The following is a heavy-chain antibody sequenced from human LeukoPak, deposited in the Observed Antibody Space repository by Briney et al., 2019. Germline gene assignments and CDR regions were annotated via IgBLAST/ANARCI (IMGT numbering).Heavy chain of an antibody. D-gene: IGHD3-10*01. J-gene: IGHJ5*02. V-gene: IGHV1-8*01. CDR1: GYTFNSYD. CDR2: MNPNTGNT. CDR3: ARGGAGTYYKRDGWFDP. Sequence: ASVKVSCEASGYTFNSYDINWVRQATGQGLEWMGWMNPNTGNTGYGERFQGRVTMTRDNSISTAYMELNSLTSEDTAVYYCARGGAGTYYKRDGWFDPWGQGTVVTVSS.